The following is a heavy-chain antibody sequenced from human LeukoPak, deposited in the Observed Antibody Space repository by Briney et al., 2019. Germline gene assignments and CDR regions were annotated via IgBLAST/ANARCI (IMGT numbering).Heavy chain of an antibody. J-gene: IGHJ4*02. CDR3: ARWDSSGWSTY. CDR1: GFTVSSNY. Sequence: QPGGSLRLSCAASGFTVSSNYMSWVRQAPGKGLEWVSVIYSGGGTNYADSVKGRFTISRDNSKNTLFLQMNSLRADDTAVYYCARWDSSGWSTYWGQGSLVTVSS. D-gene: IGHD6-13*01. V-gene: IGHV3-66*01. CDR2: IYSGGGT.